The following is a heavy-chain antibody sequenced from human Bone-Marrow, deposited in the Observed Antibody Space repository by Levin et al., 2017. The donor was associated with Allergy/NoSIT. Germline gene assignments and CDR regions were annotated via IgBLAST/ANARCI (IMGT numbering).Heavy chain of an antibody. Sequence: GGSLRLSCAASGFSFSRYWMSWVRQAPGKGLEWVANIKQDGSEKYYVDSVKGRFTISRDNAKNSVYLQMNNLRDEDTAVYYCAREGSMKEVGEGFDYWGQGTLVTVSS. D-gene: IGHD3-10*01. CDR3: AREGSMKEVGEGFDY. V-gene: IGHV3-7*01. CDR2: IKQDGSEK. CDR1: GFSFSRYW. J-gene: IGHJ4*02.